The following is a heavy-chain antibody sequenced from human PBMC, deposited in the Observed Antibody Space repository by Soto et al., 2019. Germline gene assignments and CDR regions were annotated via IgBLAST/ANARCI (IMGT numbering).Heavy chain of an antibody. D-gene: IGHD3-10*01. CDR3: AAPRDEYGSGVSWFTYGMDI. J-gene: IGHJ6*02. Sequence: PGGSLRLSCLASGFTFSDFAMTWVRHVPGRGLEWVASLDGAGGSTYYAESVRGRFSISRDNSQNTLFLQMKRLIVDDTAIYYCAAPRDEYGSGVSWFTYGMDIWGQGTTVTVSS. V-gene: IGHV3-23*01. CDR2: LDGAGGST. CDR1: GFTFSDFA.